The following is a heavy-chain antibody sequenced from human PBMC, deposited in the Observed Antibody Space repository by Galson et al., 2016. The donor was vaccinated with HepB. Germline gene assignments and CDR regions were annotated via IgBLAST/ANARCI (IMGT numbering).Heavy chain of an antibody. CDR1: GFSFNSYA. V-gene: IGHV3-23*01. CDR3: AKENDFWSGYLSH. Sequence: SLRLSCAVSGFSFNSYAFSWVRQTPGKGLEWASAISGTGGTTDYTDSVKGRFTISRDNSQSRLYLQMNSLRAEDTAIYYCAKENDFWSGYLSHWGQGALVTVSS. CDR2: ISGTGGTT. J-gene: IGHJ4*02. D-gene: IGHD3-3*01.